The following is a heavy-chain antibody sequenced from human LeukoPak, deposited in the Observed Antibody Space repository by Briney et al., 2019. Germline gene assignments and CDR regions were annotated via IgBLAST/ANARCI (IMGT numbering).Heavy chain of an antibody. CDR3: ARGYSYGYSSFDY. Sequence: GESLKISCKASGYSFTNHWIAWVRQMPGKGLEWMGIIYPGDSDTRYGPSFQGQVTISADKSISAAYLQWSSLKASDTAMYYCARGYSYGYSSFDYWGQGTQVTVSS. J-gene: IGHJ4*02. CDR1: GYSFTNHW. CDR2: IYPGDSDT. V-gene: IGHV5-51*01. D-gene: IGHD5-18*01.